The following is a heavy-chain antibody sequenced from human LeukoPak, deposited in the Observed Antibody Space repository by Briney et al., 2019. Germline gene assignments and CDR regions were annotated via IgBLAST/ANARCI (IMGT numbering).Heavy chain of an antibody. D-gene: IGHD6-13*01. Sequence: GESLQISCKGSGYSFTTYWIGWVRQIPGKGLEWMGIIYPGDSHTMYSPSFRGQVTMSADKSISTAYLQWSSLKASDTAMYYCARLLGSSSSSWASFDYWGQGTLVTVSS. CDR3: ARLLGSSSSSWASFDY. J-gene: IGHJ4*02. CDR2: IYPGDSHT. V-gene: IGHV5-51*01. CDR1: GYSFTTYW.